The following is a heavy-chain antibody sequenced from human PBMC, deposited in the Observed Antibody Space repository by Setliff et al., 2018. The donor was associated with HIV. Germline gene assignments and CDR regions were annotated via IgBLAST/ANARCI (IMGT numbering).Heavy chain of an antibody. CDR3: AREGSGSYWVGYYYYYYYMDV. D-gene: IGHD3-10*01. CDR2: INTNTGNP. Sequence: ASVKVSCKASGGSFSSYAISWVRQAPGQGLEWMGWINTNTGNPTYAQGFTGRFVFSLDTSVSTAYLQISSLKAEDTAVCYCAREGSGSYWVGYYYYYYYMDVWGKGTTVTVSS. CDR1: GGSFSSYA. V-gene: IGHV7-4-1*02. J-gene: IGHJ6*03.